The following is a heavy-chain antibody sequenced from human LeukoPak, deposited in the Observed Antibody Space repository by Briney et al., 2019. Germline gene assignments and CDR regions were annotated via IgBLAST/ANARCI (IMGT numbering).Heavy chain of an antibody. D-gene: IGHD4-17*01. CDR3: ARGNRYGDLKSAFDY. CDR2: IIPIFGTA. J-gene: IGHJ4*02. V-gene: IGHV1-69*01. CDR1: GGTFSSYA. Sequence: GSSVEVSCKASGGTFSSYAISWVRQAPGQGLEWMGGIIPIFGTANYAQKFQGRVTITADESTSTAYMELSSLRSEDTAVYYCARGNRYGDLKSAFDYWGQGTLVTVSS.